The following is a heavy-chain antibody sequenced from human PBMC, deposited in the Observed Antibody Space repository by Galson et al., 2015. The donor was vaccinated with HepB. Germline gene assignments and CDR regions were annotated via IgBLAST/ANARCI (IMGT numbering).Heavy chain of an antibody. CDR3: ARLGDLSGYSSL. D-gene: IGHD2-15*01. Sequence: SLRLSCAASGFTFSGSAIHWVRQASGKGLEWVGRIRSKASGHATAYDASLKGGFTISRDDSKNTAYLHMNSLKTEDTAVYYCARLGDLSGYSSLWGQGTLVTVSS. CDR2: IRSKASGHAT. CDR1: GFTFSGSA. J-gene: IGHJ4*02. V-gene: IGHV3-73*01.